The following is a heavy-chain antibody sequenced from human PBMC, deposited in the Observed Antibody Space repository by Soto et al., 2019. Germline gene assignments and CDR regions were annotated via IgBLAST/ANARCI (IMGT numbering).Heavy chain of an antibody. D-gene: IGHD4-4*01. J-gene: IGHJ4*02. CDR2: ISYDGSNK. CDR1: GFTFSSYA. V-gene: IGHV3-30-3*01. CDR3: ASPSTTVGY. Sequence: GGSLRLSCAASGFTFSSYAMHWVRQAPGKGLEWVAVISYDGSNKYYADSVKGRFTISRDNSKNTLYLQMNSLRAEDTAVYYCASPSTTVGYWGQGTLVTVSS.